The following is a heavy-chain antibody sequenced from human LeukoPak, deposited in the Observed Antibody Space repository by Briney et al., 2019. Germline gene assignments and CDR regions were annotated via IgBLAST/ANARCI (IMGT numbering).Heavy chain of an antibody. CDR1: GGSFSGYY. D-gene: IGHD3-9*01. V-gene: IGHV4-34*01. CDR3: ARVKEYYDILTGYQRRRYYFDY. CDR2: INHSGST. Sequence: NPSETLSLTCAVYGGSFSGYYWSWIRQPPGKGLEWIGEINHSGSTSYNPSLKSRVTISVDTSKNQFSLKLGSVTAADTAVYYCARVKEYYDILTGYQRRRYYFDYWGQGTLVTVSS. J-gene: IGHJ4*02.